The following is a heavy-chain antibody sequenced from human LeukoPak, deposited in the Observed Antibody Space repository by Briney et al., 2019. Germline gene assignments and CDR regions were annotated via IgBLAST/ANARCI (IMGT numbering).Heavy chain of an antibody. Sequence: GASVKVSCKASGYTFTSYDINWVRQATGQGLEWMGWMNPNSGNAGYAQKFQGRVTITRNTSISTAYMELSSLRSEDTAVYYCARGGSITSTGGLRYWGQGTLVTVSS. CDR3: ARGGSITSTGGLRY. D-gene: IGHD1-1*01. V-gene: IGHV1-8*03. CDR1: GYTFTSYD. J-gene: IGHJ4*02. CDR2: MNPNSGNA.